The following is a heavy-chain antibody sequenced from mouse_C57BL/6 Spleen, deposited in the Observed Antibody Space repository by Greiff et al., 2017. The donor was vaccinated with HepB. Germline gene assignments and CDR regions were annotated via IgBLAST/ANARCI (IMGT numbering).Heavy chain of an antibody. CDR2: IYPGSGST. CDR3: ARENDGYSYYAMDY. J-gene: IGHJ4*01. V-gene: IGHV1-55*01. Sequence: QVQLQQPGAELVKPGASVKMSCKASGYTFTSYWITWVKQRPGQGLEWIGDIYPGSGSTNYNEKFKSKATLTVDTSSSTAYMQLSSLTSEDSAVYYSARENDGYSYYAMDYWGQGTSVTVSS. CDR1: GYTFTSYW. D-gene: IGHD2-3*01.